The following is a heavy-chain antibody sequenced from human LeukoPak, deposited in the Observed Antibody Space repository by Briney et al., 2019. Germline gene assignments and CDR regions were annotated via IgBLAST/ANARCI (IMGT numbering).Heavy chain of an antibody. CDR1: GGSINTYY. J-gene: IGHJ3*02. Sequence: SETLSLTCTVSGGSINTYYWSWIRQPPGKRLEWIGYIYYSGSTNYNPSLKSRVTISVDTSKTQFSLRLSSVTAADTAVYYCARSGGDAFDIWGQGTMVTVFS. CDR3: ARSGGDAFDI. V-gene: IGHV4-59*08. CDR2: IYYSGST. D-gene: IGHD3-10*01.